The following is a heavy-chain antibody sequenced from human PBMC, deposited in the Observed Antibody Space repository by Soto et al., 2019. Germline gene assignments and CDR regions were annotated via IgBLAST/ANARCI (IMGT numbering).Heavy chain of an antibody. J-gene: IGHJ6*02. CDR1: GGSFSGYY. V-gene: IGHV4-34*01. CDR3: ARDFEYYYDCSGQSTGYYYGMDV. Sequence: LSLTCAVYGGSFSGYYWSWIRQPPGKGLEWIGEINHSGSTNYNPSLKSRVTISVDTSKNQFSLKLSSVTAADTAVYYCARDFEYYYDCSGQSTGYYYGMDVWGQGTTVTVSS. D-gene: IGHD3-22*01. CDR2: INHSGST.